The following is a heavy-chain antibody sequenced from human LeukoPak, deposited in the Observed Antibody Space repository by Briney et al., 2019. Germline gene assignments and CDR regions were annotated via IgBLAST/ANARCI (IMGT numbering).Heavy chain of an antibody. CDR3: ASRLKENGY. Sequence: GGSLRLSCAASGFTFSSYAMHWVRQAPGKGLEWVAVISYDGSNKYYADSVKGRFTISRDNSKNTLYLQMNSLRAEDTAVYYCASRLKENGYWGQGTLVTVSS. D-gene: IGHD2-8*01. J-gene: IGHJ4*02. CDR1: GFTFSSYA. V-gene: IGHV3-30*04. CDR2: ISYDGSNK.